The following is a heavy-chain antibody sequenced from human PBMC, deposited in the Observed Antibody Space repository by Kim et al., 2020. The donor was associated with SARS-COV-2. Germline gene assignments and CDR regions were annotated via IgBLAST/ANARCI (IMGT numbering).Heavy chain of an antibody. CDR2: IGASGIDT. J-gene: IGHJ4*02. D-gene: IGHD1-26*01. CDR1: GFTFSSYA. CDR3: AKEKGLGKPFDY. V-gene: IGHV3-23*01. Sequence: GGSLRLSCATSGFTFSSYAMSWVRQAPGKGLEWVSAIGASGIDTYYADSVGGRFTISRDNSRNTLFLQMNSLSAEDTAVYYCAKEKGLGKPFDYWGQGTLVTISS.